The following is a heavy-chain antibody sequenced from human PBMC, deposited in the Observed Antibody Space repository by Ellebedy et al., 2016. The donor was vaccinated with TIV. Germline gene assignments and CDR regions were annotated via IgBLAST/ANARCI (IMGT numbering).Heavy chain of an antibody. CDR1: GGAINTYY. CDR3: AREGMDGYNFFDY. D-gene: IGHD5-24*01. J-gene: IGHJ4*02. Sequence: MPSETLSLTCAVSGGAINTYYWNWLRQPPGRRLEWIANIHHSGTTNYNPSLPSRVTISVDTSTNQFSLKLSSVTAADTAVYYCAREGMDGYNFFDYWGQGTLVTVSS. CDR2: IHHSGTT. V-gene: IGHV4-59*01.